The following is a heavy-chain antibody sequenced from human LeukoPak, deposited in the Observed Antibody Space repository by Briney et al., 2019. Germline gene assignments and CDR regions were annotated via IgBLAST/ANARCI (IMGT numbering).Heavy chain of an antibody. CDR1: DYTFTSYG. Sequence: ASVKVSCNASDYTFTSYGISWVRQAPGQGLEWMGWISANNGNTNYAQKFQGRVTMTTDTSTSTAYMEVRSLRSDDTAVYYCARVVTMIVVPYYYYGMDVWGQGTTVTVSS. CDR2: ISANNGNT. J-gene: IGHJ6*02. CDR3: ARVVTMIVVPYYYYGMDV. D-gene: IGHD3-22*01. V-gene: IGHV1-18*01.